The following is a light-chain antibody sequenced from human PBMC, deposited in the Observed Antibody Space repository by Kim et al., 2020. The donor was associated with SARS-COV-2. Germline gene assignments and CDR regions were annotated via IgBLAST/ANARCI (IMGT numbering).Light chain of an antibody. CDR2: EDT. J-gene: IGLJ3*02. CDR1: ALPKQY. Sequence: PGQTARITCSGDALPKQYAYWFQQKPGEAPVVVIYEDTERPSGIPERFSGSTSGTTVTLTISGVQAEDEADYYCQSADSTDTFWVFGGGTQLTVL. V-gene: IGLV3-25*03. CDR3: QSADSTDTFWV.